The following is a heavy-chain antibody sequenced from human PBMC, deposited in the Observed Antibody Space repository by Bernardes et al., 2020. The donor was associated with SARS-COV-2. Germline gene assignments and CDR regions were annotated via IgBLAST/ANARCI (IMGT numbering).Heavy chain of an antibody. J-gene: IGHJ4*02. V-gene: IGHV3-33*01. CDR1: GFTFSSYG. CDR3: ATSPLGFSYYYGSGSYYKPFDY. CDR2: IWYDGSNK. D-gene: IGHD3-10*01. Sequence: SLRLSCAASGFTFSSYGLHWVRQAPGKGLEWVAVIWYDGSNKYYADSVKGRFTISRDNSKNTLYLQMNSLRAEDTAVYYCATSPLGFSYYYGSGSYYKPFDYWGQGTLVTGSS.